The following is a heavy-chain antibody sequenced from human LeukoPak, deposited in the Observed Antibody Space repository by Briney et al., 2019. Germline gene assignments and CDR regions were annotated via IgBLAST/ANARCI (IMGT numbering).Heavy chain of an antibody. CDR1: GYTFTSYD. D-gene: IGHD2-2*02. Sequence: ASVKVSCKASGYTFTSYDINWVRQAPGQGLEWMGWINPNSGGTNYAQKFQGRVTMTRDTSISTAYMELSRLRSDDTAVYYCAREVGYCSSTSCYRFFDYWGQGTLVTVSS. CDR3: AREVGYCSSTSCYRFFDY. CDR2: INPNSGGT. J-gene: IGHJ4*02. V-gene: IGHV1-2*02.